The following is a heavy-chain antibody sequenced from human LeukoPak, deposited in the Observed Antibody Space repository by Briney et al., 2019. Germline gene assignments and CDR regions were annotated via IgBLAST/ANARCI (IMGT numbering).Heavy chain of an antibody. CDR2: ISSSSSYI. J-gene: IGHJ6*03. CDR3: ARDGYDFWSGYYPAGYYYYYMDV. D-gene: IGHD3-3*01. V-gene: IGHV3-21*01. CDR1: GFTFSSYS. Sequence: GGSLRLSCAASGFTFSSYSMNWGRQAPGKGLEWVSSISSSSSYIYYADSVKGRFTISRDNAKNSLYLQMNSLRAEDTAVYYCARDGYDFWSGYYPAGYYYYYMDVWRKGTTVSVSS.